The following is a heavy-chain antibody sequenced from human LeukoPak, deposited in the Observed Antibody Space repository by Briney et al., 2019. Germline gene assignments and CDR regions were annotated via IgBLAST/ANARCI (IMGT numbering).Heavy chain of an antibody. CDR3: AKDLWTKQNAPGYFDY. V-gene: IGHV3-30*02. J-gene: IGHJ4*02. CDR2: IRYDGSKQ. Sequence: PGGSLSLTCAVSAFTFTSYGMHWVRQAPGKGLEWVAFIRYDGSKQYYIDSVKGRFTVSRDNSKNTLYLQMNNLRAEDTAVYYCAKDLWTKQNAPGYFDYWGQGTLVTVSS. D-gene: IGHD1-1*01. CDR1: AFTFTSYG.